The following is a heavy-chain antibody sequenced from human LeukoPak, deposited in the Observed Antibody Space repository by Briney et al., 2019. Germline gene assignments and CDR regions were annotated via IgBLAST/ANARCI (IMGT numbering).Heavy chain of an antibody. Sequence: PSETLSLTCTVSGGSITSSSYYWGWIRQPRGKGLEWIVSIYYSGSTYYNPSLKSRVTISVDTSKNQFSLKLSSVTAADTAVYYCARRDSSGVVPRWDYWGQGTLVTVSS. D-gene: IGHD6-25*01. V-gene: IGHV4-39*01. CDR1: GGSITSSSYY. CDR3: ARRDSSGVVPRWDY. J-gene: IGHJ4*02. CDR2: IYYSGST.